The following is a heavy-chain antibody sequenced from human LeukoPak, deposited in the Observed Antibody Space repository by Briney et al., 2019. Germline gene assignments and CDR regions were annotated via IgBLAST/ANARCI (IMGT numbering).Heavy chain of an antibody. Sequence: GGSLRLSCAASGFTLDDYAMHWVRQAPGKGLERVSLISGDGGSTYYADSVKGRFTISRDNSKNSLYLQMNSLTTEDTALYYCANLYGYGYYYYYGMDVWGQGTTVTVSS. CDR3: ANLYGYGYYYYYGMDV. D-gene: IGHD5-18*01. V-gene: IGHV3-43*02. CDR1: GFTLDDYA. J-gene: IGHJ6*02. CDR2: ISGDGGST.